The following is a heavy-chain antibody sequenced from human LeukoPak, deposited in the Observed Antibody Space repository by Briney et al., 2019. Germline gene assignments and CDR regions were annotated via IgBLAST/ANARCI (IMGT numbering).Heavy chain of an antibody. V-gene: IGHV3-21*01. D-gene: IGHD3-3*02. Sequence: GGSLRLSCAAPGFTFSNYNMNWVRQAPGKGLEWISSITSSSSYKFYADSVKGRFTISRDNAKNTLYLQMNSLRAEDTAVYYCARVLAFGYRVGFDYWGQGTLVTVSS. CDR3: ARVLAFGYRVGFDY. CDR2: ITSSSSYK. CDR1: GFTFSNYN. J-gene: IGHJ4*02.